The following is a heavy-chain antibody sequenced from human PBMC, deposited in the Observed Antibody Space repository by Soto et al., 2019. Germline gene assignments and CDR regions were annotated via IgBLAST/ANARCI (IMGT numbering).Heavy chain of an antibody. J-gene: IGHJ6*02. V-gene: IGHV3-33*01. Sequence: GGSLRLSCAASGFTFSSYGMHWVRQAPGKGLEWVAVIWYDGSNKYYADSVKGRFTISRDNSKNTLYPQMNSLRAEDTAVYYCARDKGYGVGHGMDVWGQGTTVTVSS. CDR2: IWYDGSNK. D-gene: IGHD5-12*01. CDR1: GFTFSSYG. CDR3: ARDKGYGVGHGMDV.